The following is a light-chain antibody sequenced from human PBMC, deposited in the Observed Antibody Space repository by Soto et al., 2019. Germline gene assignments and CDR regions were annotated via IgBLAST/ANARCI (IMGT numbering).Light chain of an antibody. Sequence: QSALTQPDSVSGSPGQSITISCTGTSSDVGGYNYVSWYQQHPGKAPKLMIYDVSNRPSGVSNRFSGSKSGNTASLTISGLQADDEADYYCSSYTSSSTLVVFGGGTKVTVL. CDR1: SSDVGGYNY. V-gene: IGLV2-14*01. J-gene: IGLJ2*01. CDR2: DVS. CDR3: SSYTSSSTLVV.